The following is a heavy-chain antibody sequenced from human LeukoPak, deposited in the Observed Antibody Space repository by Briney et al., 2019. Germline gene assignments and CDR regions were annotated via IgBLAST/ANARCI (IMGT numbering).Heavy chain of an antibody. CDR3: VRLQPNTGEWAFDI. CDR2: ISNSGST. V-gene: IGHV4-59*01. D-gene: IGHD1-1*01. J-gene: IGHJ3*02. Sequence: PSETLSLTCTVSGGSISSYYWSWIRQPPGEGLEWIGYISNSGSTNYNPSLKSRATISVDTSKNQLSLKLSSVTAADTAVYHCVRLQPNTGEWAFDIWGQGTMVSVSS. CDR1: GGSISSYY.